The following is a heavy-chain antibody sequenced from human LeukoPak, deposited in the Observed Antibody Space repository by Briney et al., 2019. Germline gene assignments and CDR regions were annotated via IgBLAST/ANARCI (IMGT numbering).Heavy chain of an antibody. V-gene: IGHV4-34*01. D-gene: IGHD6-19*01. Sequence: PSETLSLTCAVYGGSFSGYYWSWIRQPPGKGLEWIGEINHSGSTNYNPSLKSRVTISVDTSKNQFSLKLSSVTAADTAVYYCARDAVDIAVAGTFDYWGQGTLVTVSS. J-gene: IGHJ4*02. CDR1: GGSFSGYY. CDR3: ARDAVDIAVAGTFDY. CDR2: INHSGST.